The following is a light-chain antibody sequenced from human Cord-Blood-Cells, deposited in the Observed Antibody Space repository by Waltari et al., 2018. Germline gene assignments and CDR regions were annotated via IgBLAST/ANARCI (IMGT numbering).Light chain of an antibody. CDR1: QSVSSSY. CDR3: QQYGSSPIT. V-gene: IGKV3-20*01. J-gene: IGKJ5*01. CDR2: GAS. Sequence: DIVVTQPPGTLTFSPGERATLSYRASQSVSSSYLAWYQQKPGQAPSLLIYGASSRATGIPDRFSGSGSGTDFTLTISRLEPEDFAVYYCQQYGSSPITFGQGTRLEIK.